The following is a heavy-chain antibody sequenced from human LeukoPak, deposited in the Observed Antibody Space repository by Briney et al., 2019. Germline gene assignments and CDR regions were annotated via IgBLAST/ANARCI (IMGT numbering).Heavy chain of an antibody. CDR3: ASPIAAANFGYYYGMDV. J-gene: IGHJ6*02. V-gene: IGHV3-66*01. Sequence: GGSLRLSCAASGFTVSSNYMSWVGQAPGKGLEWVSLIYSGGSTYYADSVRGRFTISRDNSKNTLYLQMNSLRAEDTAVYYCASPIAAANFGYYYGMDVWGQGTTVTVSS. CDR2: IYSGGST. D-gene: IGHD6-13*01. CDR1: GFTVSSNY.